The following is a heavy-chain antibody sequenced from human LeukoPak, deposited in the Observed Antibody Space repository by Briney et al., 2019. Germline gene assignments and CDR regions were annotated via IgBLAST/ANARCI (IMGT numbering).Heavy chain of an antibody. CDR2: ISGSGGST. Sequence: GGSLRLSCAASGFTFSSYAMSWDRQAPGKGLEWVSAISGSGGSTYYADSVKGRFTISRDNSKNTLYLQMNSLRAEDTAVYYCAKDLDILTGYYAFQHWGQGTLVTVSS. J-gene: IGHJ1*01. V-gene: IGHV3-23*01. CDR1: GFTFSSYA. D-gene: IGHD3-9*01. CDR3: AKDLDILTGYYAFQH.